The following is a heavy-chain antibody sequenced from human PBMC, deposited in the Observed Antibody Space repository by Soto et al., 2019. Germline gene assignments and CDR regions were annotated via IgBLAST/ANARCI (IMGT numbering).Heavy chain of an antibody. CDR2: IKHDGSVQ. CDR3: ARATYSNAWYSFDL. D-gene: IGHD4-4*01. Sequence: PGGSLRLSCEASGFTFSGYWMSWVRQAPGKGLGWVADIKHDGSVQYYVDSVKGRFTISRDNAKKLLYLQMNGLRAEDTALYYCARATYSNAWYSFDLGGQGTRVTAS. CDR1: GFTFSGYW. V-gene: IGHV3-7*03. J-gene: IGHJ4*02.